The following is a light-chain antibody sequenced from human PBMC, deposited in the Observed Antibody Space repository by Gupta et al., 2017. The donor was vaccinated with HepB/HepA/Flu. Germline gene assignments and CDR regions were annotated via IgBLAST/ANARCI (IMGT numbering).Light chain of an antibody. Sequence: DIQMIQSPSSLSASVGDRVTITCRASQDISNYVAWLQKKPGKAPKSLIYAASRSQSGAPSKFSGSASATDISLTISMLHPEDFATYYCQQDYSCPLTFGHGTKVDIK. V-gene: IGKV1-16*02. CDR1: QDISNY. J-gene: IGKJ3*01. CDR2: AAS. CDR3: QQDYSCPLT.